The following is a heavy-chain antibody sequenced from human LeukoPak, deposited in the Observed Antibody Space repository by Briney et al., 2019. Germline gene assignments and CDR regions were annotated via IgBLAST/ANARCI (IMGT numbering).Heavy chain of an antibody. CDR1: GFTFSSYG. CDR2: ISYDGSNR. D-gene: IGHD3-10*01. CDR3: ARDQAGSGHYADY. J-gene: IGHJ4*02. V-gene: IGHV3-30*03. Sequence: AGGSLRLSCAASGFTFSSYGMHWVRQAPGKGLEWVAVISYDGSNRYYADSVKGRFTISRDYSKNTLYLHMNRLRAEDTAVYYCARDQAGSGHYADYWGEETLVTVSS.